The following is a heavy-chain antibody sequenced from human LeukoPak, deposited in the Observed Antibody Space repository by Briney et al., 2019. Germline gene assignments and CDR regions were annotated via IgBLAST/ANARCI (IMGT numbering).Heavy chain of an antibody. CDR1: GFTFSSYP. CDR2: ISNSGGST. CDR3: ATTESACRYFDY. Sequence: GGSLRLSCTGSGFTFSSYPLSWVRQAPGKGLEWVSAISNSGGSTYYADSVKGRFTISRDKSKNSLYLQMNTLRAEDTAVYYCATTESACRYFDYWGQGTLVTVSS. J-gene: IGHJ4*02. D-gene: IGHD3-10*01. V-gene: IGHV3-23*01.